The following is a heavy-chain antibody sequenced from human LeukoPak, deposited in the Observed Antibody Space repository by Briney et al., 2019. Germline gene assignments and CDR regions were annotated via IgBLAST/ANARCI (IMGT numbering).Heavy chain of an antibody. D-gene: IGHD6-19*01. Sequence: TSETLSLTCTVSGGSISSSSYYWGWIRQPPGKGLEWIGSIYYSGSTYYNPSLKSRVTISVDTSKNQFSLKLSSVTAADTAVYYCARLFVYSSGWYVRDYWGQGTLVTVSS. J-gene: IGHJ4*02. V-gene: IGHV4-39*01. CDR2: IYYSGST. CDR3: ARLFVYSSGWYVRDY. CDR1: GGSISSSSYY.